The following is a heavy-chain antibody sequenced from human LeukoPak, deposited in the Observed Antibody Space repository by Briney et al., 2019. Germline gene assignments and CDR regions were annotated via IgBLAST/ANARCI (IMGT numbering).Heavy chain of an antibody. CDR3: ARWYYYGSGSPWFDP. CDR1: GGSVSSYY. Sequence: PSETLSLTCTVSGGSVSSYYWSWIRQPPGKGLEWIGYIYYSGSTNYNPSLKSRVTMSVDTSKNQFSLKLSSVTAADTAVYYCARWYYYGSGSPWFDPWGQGTLVTVSS. V-gene: IGHV4-59*02. J-gene: IGHJ5*02. D-gene: IGHD3-10*01. CDR2: IYYSGST.